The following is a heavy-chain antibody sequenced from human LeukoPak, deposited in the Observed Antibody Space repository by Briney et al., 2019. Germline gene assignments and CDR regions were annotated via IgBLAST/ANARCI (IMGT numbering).Heavy chain of an antibody. CDR3: ARGSNWNDPDAFDI. CDR1: GFIFSNYW. V-gene: IGHV3-7*01. D-gene: IGHD1-20*01. CDR2: IKQAGSEK. J-gene: IGHJ3*02. Sequence: GGSLRLSCAASGFIFSNYWVSWVRQAPGKGLEWVANIKQAGSEKFYVDSVKGRFTISRDNAKNSLYLQMNSLRAEDTAVYYCARGSNWNDPDAFDIWGQGTMVTVSS.